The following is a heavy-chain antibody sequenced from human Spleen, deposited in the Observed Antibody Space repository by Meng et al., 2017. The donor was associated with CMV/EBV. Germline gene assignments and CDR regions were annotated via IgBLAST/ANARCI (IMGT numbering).Heavy chain of an antibody. CDR3: AAEGGSSGSAGWFDP. CDR1: GFTFSTSI. D-gene: IGHD3-22*01. CDR2: LSFDGNK. V-gene: IGHV3-30*04. Sequence: SGFTFSTSIMHWVRQAPDKGLEWVTGLSFDGNKHYADSVKGRFTISRDNSKNTLSLEMNSLRAEDTAVYYCAAEGGSSGSAGWFDPWGQGTLVTVSS. J-gene: IGHJ5*02.